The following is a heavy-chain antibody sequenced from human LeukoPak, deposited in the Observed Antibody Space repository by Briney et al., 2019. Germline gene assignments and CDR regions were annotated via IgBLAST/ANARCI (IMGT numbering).Heavy chain of an antibody. V-gene: IGHV1-2*02. D-gene: IGHD6-6*01. Sequence: ASVKVSCKASGYTFTGYYMHWVRQAPGQGLEWMGWINPNSGGTNYALKFQGRVTMTRDTSISTAYMELSRLRSDDTAVYYCARDPRGSSSPYYFDYWGQGTLVTVSS. CDR2: INPNSGGT. CDR3: ARDPRGSSSPYYFDY. J-gene: IGHJ4*02. CDR1: GYTFTGYY.